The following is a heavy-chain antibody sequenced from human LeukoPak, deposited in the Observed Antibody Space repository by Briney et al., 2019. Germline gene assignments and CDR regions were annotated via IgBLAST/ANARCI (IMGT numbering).Heavy chain of an antibody. D-gene: IGHD7-27*01. CDR2: TYYRSTWLN. V-gene: IGHV6-1*01. CDR3: ARDRLGMGY. J-gene: IGHJ4*02. CDR1: GDTVYSNTAA. Sequence: SQTLSLTCAISGDTVYSNTAAYNWLRLSPSRGLEWLGRTYYRSTWLNDYAPSVRGRITVSPDTSKNQFSLQLNSVTPEDTAVYYCARDRLGMGYRGQGTPVTVSS.